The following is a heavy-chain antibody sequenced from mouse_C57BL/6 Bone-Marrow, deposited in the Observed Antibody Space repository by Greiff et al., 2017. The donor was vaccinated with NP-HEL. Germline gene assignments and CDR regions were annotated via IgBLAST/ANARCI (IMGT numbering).Heavy chain of an antibody. J-gene: IGHJ4*01. CDR2: INPYNGGT. Sequence: VQLQQSGPVLVKPGASVKMSCKASGYTFTDYYMNWVKQSHGKSLEWIGVINPYNGGTSYNQKFKGKATLTVDKSSSTAYMELNSLTSEDSAVCYCARNDGYIYYYAMDYWGQGTSVTVSS. V-gene: IGHV1-19*01. CDR1: GYTFTDYY. D-gene: IGHD2-3*01. CDR3: ARNDGYIYYYAMDY.